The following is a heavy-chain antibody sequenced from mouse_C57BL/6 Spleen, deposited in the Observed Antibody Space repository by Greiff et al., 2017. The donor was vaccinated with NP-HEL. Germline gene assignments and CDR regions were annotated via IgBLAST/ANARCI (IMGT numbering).Heavy chain of an antibody. CDR3: ARRGIYGTHLDY. CDR1: GYTFTSYW. V-gene: IGHV1-64*01. Sequence: QVQLQQPGAELVKPGASVKLSCKASGYTFTSYWMHWVKQRPGQGLEWIGMIHPNSGSTNYNEKFKSKATLTVDKSSSTAYMQLSSLTSEDSAVYYCARRGIYGTHLDYWGQGTTLTVSS. D-gene: IGHD2-1*01. J-gene: IGHJ2*01. CDR2: IHPNSGST.